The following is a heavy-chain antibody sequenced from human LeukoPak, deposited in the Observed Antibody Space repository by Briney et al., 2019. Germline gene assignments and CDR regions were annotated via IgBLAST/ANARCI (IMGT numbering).Heavy chain of an antibody. CDR2: IYYSGST. CDR3: ARDIELSI. V-gene: IGHV4-59*12. Sequence: SETLSLTCTVSGGSISDFYWRWILQPPGKGLEWIGYIYYSGSTNYNPSLKSRVTISVDTSKNQFSLKLSSVTAADTAIYYCARDIELSIWGLGTMVTVSS. J-gene: IGHJ3*02. CDR1: GGSISDFY. D-gene: IGHD3-16*02.